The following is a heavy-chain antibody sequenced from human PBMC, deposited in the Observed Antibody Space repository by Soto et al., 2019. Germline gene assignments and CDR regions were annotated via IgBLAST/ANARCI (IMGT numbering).Heavy chain of an antibody. Sequence: QVQLVQSGAEVKKPGASVKVSCTASGDTFTSYDINWVRQATGQGLEWMGWMNPNSGNTVYAQKFQRRVTMTRNTSISTAYMELSSLRSDDTAVYYWARERSYGLDYWGQGTVVTVSS. CDR1: GDTFTSYD. V-gene: IGHV1-8*01. CDR2: MNPNSGNT. CDR3: ARERSYGLDY. J-gene: IGHJ4*02. D-gene: IGHD5-18*01.